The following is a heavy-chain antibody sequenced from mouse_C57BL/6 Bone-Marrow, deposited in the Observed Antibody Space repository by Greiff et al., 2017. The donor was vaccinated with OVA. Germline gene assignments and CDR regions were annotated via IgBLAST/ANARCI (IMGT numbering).Heavy chain of an antibody. V-gene: IGHV10-3*01. Sequence: EVMLVESGGGLVQPKGSLKLSCAASGFTFNTYAMHWVRQAPGKGLEWVARIRSKSSNYATYYADSVKDRFTISRDDSQSMLYLQMNNLKTEDTAMYYCVRDNYYGSSYLFAYWGQGTLVTVSA. CDR1: GFTFNTYA. CDR2: IRSKSSNYAT. CDR3: VRDNYYGSSYLFAY. D-gene: IGHD1-1*01. J-gene: IGHJ3*01.